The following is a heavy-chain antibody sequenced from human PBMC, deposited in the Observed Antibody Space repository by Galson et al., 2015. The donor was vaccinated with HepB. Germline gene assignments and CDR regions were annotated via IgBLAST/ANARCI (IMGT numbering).Heavy chain of an antibody. V-gene: IGHV1-18*01. CDR3: AREYCSGGYCYGVDY. CDR2: SNTYNADT. CDR1: GYRFTDLG. D-gene: IGHD2-15*01. Sequence: SVKVSCKASGYRFTDLGISWVRQAPGQGFEWMGWSNTYNADTVYAQNVQGRVSMTTDTSTSTAYMELRSLRADDTAVYYCAREYCSGGYCYGVDYWGQGTLVTVSS. J-gene: IGHJ4*02.